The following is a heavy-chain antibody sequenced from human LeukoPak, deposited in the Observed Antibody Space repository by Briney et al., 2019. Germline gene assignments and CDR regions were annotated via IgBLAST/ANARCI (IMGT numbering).Heavy chain of an antibody. J-gene: IGHJ3*02. CDR3: ARLPVDAFDI. CDR1: GFSFHKYG. Sequence: PGGSLRLSCAASGFSFHKYGMHWVRQAPGKGLEWVAFIRYDGSNKYYADSVKGRFTISRDNSKSTLYLQMGSLRAEDMAVYYCARLPVDAFDIWGQGTMVTVSS. D-gene: IGHD3-16*01. CDR2: IRYDGSNK. V-gene: IGHV3-30*02.